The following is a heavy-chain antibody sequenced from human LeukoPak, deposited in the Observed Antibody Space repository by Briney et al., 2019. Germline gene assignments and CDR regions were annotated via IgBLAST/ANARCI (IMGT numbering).Heavy chain of an antibody. D-gene: IGHD5-18*01. CDR2: INPSGSTI. CDR3: ASARGSNYGSLGD. J-gene: IGHJ4*02. Sequence: GGSLRLSCAASGFSFSSHEMNWVRQAPGKGLEWVSYINPSGSTIYYADSVKGRFTISRDNSKNTLYLQMNSLRAEDTAVYYCASARGSNYGSLGDWGQGPLVTVSS. CDR1: GFSFSSHE. V-gene: IGHV3-48*03.